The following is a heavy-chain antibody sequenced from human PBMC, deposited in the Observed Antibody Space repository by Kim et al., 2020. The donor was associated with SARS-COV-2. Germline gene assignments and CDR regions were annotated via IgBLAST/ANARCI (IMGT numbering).Heavy chain of an antibody. CDR1: GFTFSSYG. V-gene: IGHV3-33*01. Sequence: GGSLRLSCAASGFTFSSYGMHWVRQAPGKGLEWVAVIWYDGSNKYYADSVKGRFTISRDNSKNTLYLQMNSLRAEDTAVYYCAREGRYFDWVPLDYWGQGTLVTVSS. CDR3: AREGRYFDWVPLDY. CDR2: IWYDGSNK. J-gene: IGHJ4*02. D-gene: IGHD3-9*01.